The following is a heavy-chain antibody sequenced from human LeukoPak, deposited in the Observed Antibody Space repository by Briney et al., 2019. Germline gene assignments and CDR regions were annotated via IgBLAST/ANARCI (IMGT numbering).Heavy chain of an antibody. V-gene: IGHV3-23*01. CDR1: GFTFSSYA. CDR3: AKARYSSSWYHFDY. J-gene: IGHJ4*02. D-gene: IGHD6-13*01. CDR2: ISGSGGST. Sequence: PGGSLRPSCAASGFTFSSYAMSWVRQAPGKGLEWVSAISGSGGSTYYADSVKGRFTISRDNSKNTLYLQMNSLRVEDTAIYYCAKARYSSSWYHFDYWGQGTLVTVSS.